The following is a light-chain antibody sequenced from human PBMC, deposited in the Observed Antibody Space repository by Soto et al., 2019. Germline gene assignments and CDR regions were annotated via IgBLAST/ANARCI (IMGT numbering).Light chain of an antibody. CDR1: SSDVGSYNL. V-gene: IGLV2-23*02. CDR3: CSYAGSRTSV. J-gene: IGLJ1*01. Sequence: QSALTQPASVSGSPGQSITISCTGTSSDVGSYNLVSWYQQHPGKAPKLMIYEVSKRPSGVSNRFSGSKSGNTASLTISGLQAEDEADYYCCSYAGSRTSVFGTGTKVTVL. CDR2: EVS.